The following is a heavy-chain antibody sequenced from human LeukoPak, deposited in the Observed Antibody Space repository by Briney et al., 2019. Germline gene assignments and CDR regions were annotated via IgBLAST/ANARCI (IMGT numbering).Heavy chain of an antibody. CDR1: GFTLSYYG. J-gene: IGHJ4*02. D-gene: IGHD6-19*01. CDR3: AKEGGGSDWSSFDS. V-gene: IGHV3-23*01. CDR2: ISGGGGGP. Sequence: SGGPLRLSCAVWGFTLSYYGMSGVRQAPGRGLEGGSSISGGGGGPHYADSVKRRFTISRDSSKNTLHLQMNSLRAEDTAVYYCAKEGGGSDWSSFDSWGQGTLVTVSS.